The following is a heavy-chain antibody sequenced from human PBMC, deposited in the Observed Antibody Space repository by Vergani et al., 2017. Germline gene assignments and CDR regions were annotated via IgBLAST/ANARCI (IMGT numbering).Heavy chain of an antibody. Sequence: QVTLKESGPVLVKPTGTLTLTCTVSGFSLSNARMGVSWIRQPPGKALEWLAHIFSNDEKSYSTSLKRRLTISKDTSKSQVVLTMTNMDPVDTARYYCARTSSGSYYSWDAFDIWGQGTMVTVSS. D-gene: IGHD1-26*01. CDR2: IFSNDEK. J-gene: IGHJ3*02. CDR1: GFSLSNARMG. V-gene: IGHV2-26*01. CDR3: ARTSSGSYYSWDAFDI.